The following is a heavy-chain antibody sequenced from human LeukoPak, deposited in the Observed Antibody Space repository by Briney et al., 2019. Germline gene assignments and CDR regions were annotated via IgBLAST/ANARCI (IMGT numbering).Heavy chain of an antibody. CDR2: ISYSGST. CDR1: GGSISSFY. Sequence: PQTLSLTSTLSGGSISSFYWSWIPPPPRKRLECSGYISYSGSTNYNPSLKSRVTISVDTSKNQFSLKLSSVTAADTAVYYCARLACGGDCYSHPHWYFDLWGRGTLVTVSS. V-gene: IGHV4-59*08. D-gene: IGHD2-21*02. J-gene: IGHJ2*01. CDR3: ARLACGGDCYSHPHWYFDL.